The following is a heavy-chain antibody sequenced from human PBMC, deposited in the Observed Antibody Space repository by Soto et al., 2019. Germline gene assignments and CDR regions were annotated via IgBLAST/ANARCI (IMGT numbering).Heavy chain of an antibody. CDR2: SYSGGNT. Sequence: EVQLVESGGGLIQPGGSLRLSCAASGISVSSNYMTWVRQAPGKGLECVSVSYSGGNTYYADSVKGRFTISRDNFKNTFYLQMNSLRAEDTAGYYCAKGYGAGSYFFDSWGQGTLVTVSS. CDR1: GISVSSNY. D-gene: IGHD3-10*01. V-gene: IGHV3-53*01. J-gene: IGHJ5*01. CDR3: AKGYGAGSYFFDS.